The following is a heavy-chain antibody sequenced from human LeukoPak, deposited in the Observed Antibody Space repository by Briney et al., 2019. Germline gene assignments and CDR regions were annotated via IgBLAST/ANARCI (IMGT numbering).Heavy chain of an antibody. CDR2: ISWDGGST. CDR3: AKEKHYGSGSTFFDY. Sequence: GGSLRLSCAAFGFTFDDYTMHWVRQAPGKGLEWVSLISWDGGSTYYADSVKGRFTISRDNSKNSLYLQMNSLRTEDTALYYCAKEKHYGSGSTFFDYWGQGTLVTVSS. J-gene: IGHJ4*02. V-gene: IGHV3-43*01. D-gene: IGHD3-10*01. CDR1: GFTFDDYT.